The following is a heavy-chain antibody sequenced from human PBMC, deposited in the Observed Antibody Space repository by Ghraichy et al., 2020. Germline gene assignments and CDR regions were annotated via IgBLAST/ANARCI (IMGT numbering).Heavy chain of an antibody. CDR3: AKEQQEPPPYSSSWYWYYYYDMDV. CDR2: ISGSGGST. V-gene: IGHV3-23*01. CDR1: GFTFSSYA. D-gene: IGHD6-13*01. Sequence: GGSLRLSCAASGFTFSSYAMSWVRQAPGKGLEWVSAISGSGGSTYYADSVKGRFTISRDNSKNTLYLQMNSLRAEDTAVYYCAKEQQEPPPYSSSWYWYYYYDMDVWGKGTTVTVSS. J-gene: IGHJ6*03.